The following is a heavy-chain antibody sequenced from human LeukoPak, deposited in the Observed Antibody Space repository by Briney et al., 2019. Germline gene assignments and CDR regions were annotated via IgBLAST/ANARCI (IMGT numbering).Heavy chain of an antibody. Sequence: GGSLRLSCAASGFTFDDYAMHWVRQAPGKGLEWVSGISWNSGSIGYADSVKGRFTISRDNAKNSLYLQMNSLRAEDTALYYCAKDIGVEMATFLIDYWGQGTLVTVSS. D-gene: IGHD5-24*01. V-gene: IGHV3-9*01. CDR2: ISWNSGSI. J-gene: IGHJ4*02. CDR3: AKDIGVEMATFLIDY. CDR1: GFTFDDYA.